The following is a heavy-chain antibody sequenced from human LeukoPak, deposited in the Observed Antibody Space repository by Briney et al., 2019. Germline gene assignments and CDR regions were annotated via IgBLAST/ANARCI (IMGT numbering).Heavy chain of an antibody. V-gene: IGHV3-43D*03. J-gene: IGHJ6*03. D-gene: IGHD1-1*01. CDR2: ISWNTGLI. CDR3: AKVLEEWEVPSSMDV. CDR1: GFNFHNYA. Sequence: GGSLRLSCTASGFNFHNYAMHWVRQPPRRGLEWVSLISWNTGLIFYADSVEGRFTISRDNVKNSLYLQMNSLRADDTAVYYCAKVLEEWEVPSSMDVWGKGTTVTVSS.